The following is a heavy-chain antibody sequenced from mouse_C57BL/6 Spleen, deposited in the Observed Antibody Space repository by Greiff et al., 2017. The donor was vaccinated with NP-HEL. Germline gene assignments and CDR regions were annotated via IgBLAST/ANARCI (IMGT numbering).Heavy chain of an antibody. CDR2: IWTGGGT. Sequence: QVQLKESGPGLVAPSQSLSITCTVSGFSLTSYAISWVRQPPGKGLEWLGVIWTGGGTNYNSALKSRLSISKDNSKSQVFLKMNSLQTDDTARYYCARIPDYDYDEAWFADWGQGTLVTVSA. V-gene: IGHV2-9-1*01. CDR1: GFSLTSYA. CDR3: ARIPDYDYDEAWFAD. D-gene: IGHD2-4*01. J-gene: IGHJ3*01.